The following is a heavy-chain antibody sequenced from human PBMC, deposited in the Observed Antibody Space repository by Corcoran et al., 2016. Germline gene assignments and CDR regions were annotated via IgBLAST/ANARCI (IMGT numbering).Heavy chain of an antibody. D-gene: IGHD2-15*01. V-gene: IGHV3-7*01. Sequence: EVQLVESGGGLVQPGGSLRLSCAASGFTFSSYWITWVRQAPGKGLEWVANIKYNGSEKYYLDSVKGRFTISRDNAKNSLSLQMSSLRAEDTAVYYFAREKSGASWEYWGQGTLVTVSS. CDR3: AREKSGASWEY. CDR1: GFTFSSYW. J-gene: IGHJ4*02. CDR2: IKYNGSEK.